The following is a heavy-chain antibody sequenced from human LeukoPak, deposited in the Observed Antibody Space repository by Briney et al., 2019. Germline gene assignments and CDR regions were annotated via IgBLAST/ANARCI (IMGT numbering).Heavy chain of an antibody. CDR1: GYSFTSYD. CDR2: INPSGGST. V-gene: IGHV1-46*01. Sequence: ASVKVSCKTSGYSFTSYDINWVRQAPGQGLEWMGIINPSGGSTSYAQKFQGRVTMTRDTSTSTVYMELSSLRSEDTAVYYCARGVRRDILTGYYSSWGQGTLVTVSS. J-gene: IGHJ5*02. CDR3: ARGVRRDILTGYYSS. D-gene: IGHD3-9*01.